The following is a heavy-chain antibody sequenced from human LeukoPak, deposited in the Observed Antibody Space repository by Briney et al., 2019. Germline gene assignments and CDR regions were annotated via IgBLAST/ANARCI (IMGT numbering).Heavy chain of an antibody. CDR1: GYTFTSYA. CDR3: ARDTTYYGRNWFDP. CDR2: INTNTGNP. V-gene: IGHV7-4-1*02. J-gene: IGHJ5*02. Sequence: ASVKVSCKASGYTFTSYAMNWVRQAPGQGLEWMGWINTNTGNPTYAQGFTGRFVFSLDTSVSTAYLQISSLKAEDTAVYYCARDTTYYGRNWFDPWGQGTLVTASS. D-gene: IGHD3-3*01.